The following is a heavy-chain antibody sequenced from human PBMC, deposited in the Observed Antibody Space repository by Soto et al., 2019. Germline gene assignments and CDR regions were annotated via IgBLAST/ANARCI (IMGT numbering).Heavy chain of an antibody. J-gene: IGHJ3*02. CDR1: GGSISSYY. D-gene: IGHD6-19*01. CDR2: IYYSGST. CDR3: ARDGPSIAVVGAFDI. Sequence: QVQLQESGPGLVKPSETLSLTCTVSGGSISSYYWSWIRQPPGKGLEWIGYIYYSGSTNYNPSLKSRVTISVDPSKSQFSLKLSSVTAADTAVYYCARDGPSIAVVGAFDIWGQGTMVTVSS. V-gene: IGHV4-59*01.